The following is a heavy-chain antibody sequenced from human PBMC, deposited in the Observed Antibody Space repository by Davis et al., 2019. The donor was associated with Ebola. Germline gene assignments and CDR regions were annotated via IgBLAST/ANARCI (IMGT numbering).Heavy chain of an antibody. CDR1: GFTFSTFY. CDR3: AKGGWLDN. CDR2: INPDGSRT. J-gene: IGHJ4*02. V-gene: IGHV3-74*01. Sequence: GESLKISCAASGFTFSTFYMHWVRQLPGKGPVFVSRINPDGSRTDYADSVKGRFTISRDDSRNTLYLQMDSLRTDDTAVYYCAKGGWLDNWGQGTLVTVSS. D-gene: IGHD5-24*01.